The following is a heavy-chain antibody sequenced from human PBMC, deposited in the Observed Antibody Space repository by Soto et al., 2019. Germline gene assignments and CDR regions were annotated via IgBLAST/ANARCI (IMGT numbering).Heavy chain of an antibody. D-gene: IGHD6-19*01. V-gene: IGHV3-48*01. J-gene: IGHJ3*02. CDR1: GFTFSSYS. CDR2: ISSSSSTI. CDR3: ARPGWLVQGAFDI. Sequence: GGSLRLSCAASGFTFSSYSMNWVRQAPGKGLEWVSYISSSSSTIYYADSVKGRFTISRDNAKNSLYLQMNSLRAEDTAVYYCARPGWLVQGAFDIWGQGTMVTVSS.